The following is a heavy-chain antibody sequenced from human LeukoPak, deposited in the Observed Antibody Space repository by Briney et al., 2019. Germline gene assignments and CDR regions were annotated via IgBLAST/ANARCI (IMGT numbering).Heavy chain of an antibody. CDR1: GFTFSSYA. V-gene: IGHV3-30*04. CDR3: ARASTVTTPLDY. Sequence: GGSLRLSCAASGFTFSSYAMHWVRQAPGKGLEWVAVISYDGSNEYYADSVKGRFTISRDNSKNTLYLQMNSLRAEDTAVYYCARASTVTTPLDYWGQGTLVTVSS. CDR2: ISYDGSNE. J-gene: IGHJ4*02. D-gene: IGHD4-17*01.